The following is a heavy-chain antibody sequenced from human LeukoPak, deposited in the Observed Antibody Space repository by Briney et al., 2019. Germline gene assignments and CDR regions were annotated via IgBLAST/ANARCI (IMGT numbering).Heavy chain of an antibody. V-gene: IGHV1-69*04. CDR3: ARDKARNSSPFLLGY. D-gene: IGHD4-23*01. Sequence: SVKVSCKASGGTFSSYAISWVRQAPGQGLEWMGRIIPILGIANYAQKFQGRVTITADKSTSTAYMELSSLRSEDTAVYYCARDKARNSSPFLLGYWGQGTLVTVSS. CDR2: IIPILGIA. CDR1: GGTFSSYA. J-gene: IGHJ4*02.